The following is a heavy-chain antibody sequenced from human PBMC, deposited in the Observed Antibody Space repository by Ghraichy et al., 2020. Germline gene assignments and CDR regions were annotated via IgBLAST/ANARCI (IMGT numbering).Heavy chain of an antibody. CDR3: ARDTDYYGSGHLGYFDL. V-gene: IGHV3-53*01. J-gene: IGHJ2*01. CDR1: GLTVSTNF. CDR2: IYSGGTT. Sequence: GGSLRLSCAASGLTVSTNFLSWVRQAPGKGLEWVSVIYSGGTTHYADSVRGRFTISRDNSKNTLYLQMTSLRTEDTAVYYCARDTDYYGSGHLGYFDLWGRGTLVTVSS. D-gene: IGHD3-10*01.